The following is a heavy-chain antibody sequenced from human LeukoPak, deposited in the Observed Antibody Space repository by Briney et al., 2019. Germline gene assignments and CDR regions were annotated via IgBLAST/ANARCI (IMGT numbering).Heavy chain of an antibody. V-gene: IGHV4-39*07. CDR1: GGSISSSSYY. D-gene: IGHD3-9*01. CDR3: ARGLYDILTGYSSENWFDP. J-gene: IGHJ5*02. CDR2: IYYSGST. Sequence: SETLSLTCTVSGGSISSSSYYWGWIRQPPGKGLEWIGSIYYSGSTYYNPSLKSRVAISVDTSKNQFSLKLSSVTAADTAVYYCARGLYDILTGYSSENWFDPWGQGTLVTVSS.